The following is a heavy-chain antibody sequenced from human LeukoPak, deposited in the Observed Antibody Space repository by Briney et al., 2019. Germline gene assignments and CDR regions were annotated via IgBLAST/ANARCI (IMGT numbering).Heavy chain of an antibody. CDR3: ARGDHYDSWSDYHTQAGYFFDY. V-gene: IGHV4-34*01. Sequence: SAALFPLSSADGGSSSGYYWRWSRPSPGGGGEWSGEITQNTGSSNSNPALKRRVALSIDTPKNQLSLNLSSVTAADTAVYYCARGDHYDSWSDYHTQAGYFFDYGGQGPLVSVSP. J-gene: IGHJ4*02. D-gene: IGHD3-3*01. CDR1: GGSSSGYY. CDR2: ITQNTGSS.